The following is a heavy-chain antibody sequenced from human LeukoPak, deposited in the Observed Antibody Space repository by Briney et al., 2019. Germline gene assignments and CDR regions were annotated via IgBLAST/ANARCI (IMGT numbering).Heavy chain of an antibody. V-gene: IGHV3-9*01. CDR3: AKARFVYGSGSNSFDY. CDR1: GFTFDDYA. J-gene: IGHJ4*02. CDR2: ISWNSGSI. D-gene: IGHD3-10*01. Sequence: PGRSLRLSCAASGFTFDDYAMHWVRQAPGKGLEWVSGISWNSGSIGYADSVKGRFTISRDNAKNSLYLQMNSLRAEDTALYYCAKARFVYGSGSNSFDYWGQGTLVTVSS.